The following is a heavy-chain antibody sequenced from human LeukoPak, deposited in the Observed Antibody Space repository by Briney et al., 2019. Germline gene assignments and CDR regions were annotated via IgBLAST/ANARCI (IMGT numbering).Heavy chain of an antibody. J-gene: IGHJ4*02. V-gene: IGHV3-21*01. CDR3: VRGDNRDY. D-gene: IGHD1-14*01. CDR1: GFSFSTST. Sequence: GGSLRLSCAASGFSFSTSTMNWVRQAPGKGLEWITSIGKTSRDMYYADSVRGRFTISRDNAKNSLFLLMNSLRVEDTSVYYCVRGDNRDYWGQGTLVTVSS. CDR2: IGKTSRDM.